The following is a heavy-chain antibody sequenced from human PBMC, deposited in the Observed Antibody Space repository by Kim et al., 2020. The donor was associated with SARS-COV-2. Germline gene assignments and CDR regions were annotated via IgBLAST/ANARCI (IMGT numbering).Heavy chain of an antibody. J-gene: IGHJ5*02. Sequence: SETLSLTCTVSGGSISNYYWSWIRQPPGKGLEWVGYVSYTGSTNYNPSLKSRVTVSLDMSKNRFSLKLTSVTEADTAIYFCARGGLYFYGSFDPWGQGTL. CDR2: VSYTGST. D-gene: IGHD3-10*01. V-gene: IGHV4-59*01. CDR1: GGSISNYY. CDR3: ARGGLYFYGSFDP.